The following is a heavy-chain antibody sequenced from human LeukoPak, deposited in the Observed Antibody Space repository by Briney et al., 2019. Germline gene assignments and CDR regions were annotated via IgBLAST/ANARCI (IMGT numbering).Heavy chain of an antibody. CDR2: IYPGDSDT. Sequence: GESLKISCKGSGYSFTSYWIGWVRQMPGKGLEWMGIIYPGDSDTRYSPSFQGQVTISADKSISTAYLQWSSLKASDTAMYYCARVPECSGGSCEHFDYWGQGTLVTVSS. CDR3: ARVPECSGGSCEHFDY. V-gene: IGHV5-51*01. J-gene: IGHJ4*02. CDR1: GYSFTSYW. D-gene: IGHD2-15*01.